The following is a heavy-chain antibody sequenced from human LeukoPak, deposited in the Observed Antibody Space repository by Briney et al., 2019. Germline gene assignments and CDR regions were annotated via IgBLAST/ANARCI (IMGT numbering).Heavy chain of an antibody. V-gene: IGHV4-39*07. Sequence: PSETLSLTCTVSGGSISSSSYYWGWIRQPPGKGLEWIGSIYYSGSTYYNPSLKSRVTISVDTSKNQFSLKLSSATAADTAVYYCARVVQPDYGLSFVWTHYYYMDVWGKGTTVTVSS. D-gene: IGHD4-17*01. CDR2: IYYSGST. CDR3: ARVVQPDYGLSFVWTHYYYMDV. CDR1: GGSISSSSYY. J-gene: IGHJ6*03.